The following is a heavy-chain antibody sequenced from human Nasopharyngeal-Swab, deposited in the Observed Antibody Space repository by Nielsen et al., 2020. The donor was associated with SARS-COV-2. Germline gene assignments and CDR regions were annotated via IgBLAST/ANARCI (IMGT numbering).Heavy chain of an antibody. Sequence: GSLRLSCTVSGGSISSSSYYWGWIRQPPGKGLEWIGSIYYSGSTYYNPSLKSRVTISVDTSKNQFSLKLSSVTAADTAVYYRAKADGDSFDYWGQGTLVTVSS. J-gene: IGHJ4*02. D-gene: IGHD4-17*01. CDR3: AKADGDSFDY. CDR2: IYYSGST. V-gene: IGHV4-39*01. CDR1: GGSISSSSYY.